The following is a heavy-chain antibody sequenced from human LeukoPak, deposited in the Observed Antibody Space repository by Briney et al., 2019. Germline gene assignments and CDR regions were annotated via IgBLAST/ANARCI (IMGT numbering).Heavy chain of an antibody. J-gene: IGHJ4*02. CDR2: IYPGDSDT. Sequence: GESLKISCKGSGYSFTSYWIGWVRQMPGKGLEWMGIIYPGDSDTRYSPSFQGQVTISADKSIGTAYLQWSSLKASDTAMYYCARQDDGSGSYYKLDYWGQGTLVTVSS. D-gene: IGHD3-10*01. CDR1: GYSFTSYW. CDR3: ARQDDGSGSYYKLDY. V-gene: IGHV5-51*01.